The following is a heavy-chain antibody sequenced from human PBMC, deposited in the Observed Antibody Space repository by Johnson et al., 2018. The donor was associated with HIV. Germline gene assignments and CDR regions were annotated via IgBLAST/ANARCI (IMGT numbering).Heavy chain of an antibody. CDR1: GFTVSSNY. CDR3: ARDLGRPDAFDV. D-gene: IGHD2-15*01. Sequence: VQLVESGGGLVQPGGSLRLSCAASGFTVSSNYMSWVRQAPGKGLEWVSVIYSGDRTYSAVSVKGRFTISRDSSKNTLFLQMNSLRVEDTAVYYCARDLGRPDAFDVWGQGTMVTVSS. J-gene: IGHJ3*01. CDR2: IYSGDRT. V-gene: IGHV3-66*01.